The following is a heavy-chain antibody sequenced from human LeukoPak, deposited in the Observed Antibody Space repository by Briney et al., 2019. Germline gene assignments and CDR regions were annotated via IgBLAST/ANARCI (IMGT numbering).Heavy chain of an antibody. CDR2: INHSGGT. CDR1: VGSFSGYY. Sequence: SETLSLTCAVYVGSFSGYYWSCVRQPPGTRLEWIGEINHSGGTNYNPSLKSRVTISVDTSKNQFSLKLSSVTAADTAVYYCARGLDDAFDIWGQGTMVTVSS. V-gene: IGHV4-34*01. CDR3: ARGLDDAFDI. J-gene: IGHJ3*02.